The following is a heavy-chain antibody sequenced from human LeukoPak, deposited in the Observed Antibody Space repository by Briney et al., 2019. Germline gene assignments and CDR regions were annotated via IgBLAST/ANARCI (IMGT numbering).Heavy chain of an antibody. CDR1: GFTFSSYG. Sequence: SGGSLRLSCAASGFTFSSYGMSWVRQAPEKGLEWVANIKQDGSEKYYMDSVKGRFTISRDNAKNSLYLQMNSLGAEDTAVYYCAKGAFAVVSGFDYWGQGTLVTVSS. CDR3: AKGAFAVVSGFDY. V-gene: IGHV3-7*03. J-gene: IGHJ4*02. D-gene: IGHD4-23*01. CDR2: IKQDGSEK.